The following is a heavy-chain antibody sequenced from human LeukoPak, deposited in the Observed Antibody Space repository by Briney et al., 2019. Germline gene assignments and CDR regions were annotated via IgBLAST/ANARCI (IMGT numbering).Heavy chain of an antibody. D-gene: IGHD2-2*02. CDR2: INHSGST. CDR1: GGSFSGYY. J-gene: IGHJ6*03. V-gene: IGHV4-34*01. Sequence: SETLSLTCAVYGGSFSGYYWSWIRQPPGKGLEWIGEINHSGSTNYNPSLKSRVTISVDTSKNQFSLKLSSATAADTAVYYCARGSEYKGRYQLLYPPVYMDVWGKGTTVTVSS. CDR3: ARGSEYKGRYQLLYPPVYMDV.